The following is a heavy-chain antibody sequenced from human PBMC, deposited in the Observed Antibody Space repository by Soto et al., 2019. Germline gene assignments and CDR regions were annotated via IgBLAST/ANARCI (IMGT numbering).Heavy chain of an antibody. CDR2: ISAANSSL. D-gene: IGHD4-17*01. CDR3: ASAMTTACCPQAF. J-gene: IGHJ4*02. V-gene: IGHV3-21*04. CDR1: GINFGGYT. Sequence: PGGSRRLSCAASGINFGGYTLSWVRKAPGKGWEWVASISAANSSLYYADAAKGRYTISRDNARHSVYLQINILRVEDTALSYCASAMTTACCPQAFWGQGTRVTVSS.